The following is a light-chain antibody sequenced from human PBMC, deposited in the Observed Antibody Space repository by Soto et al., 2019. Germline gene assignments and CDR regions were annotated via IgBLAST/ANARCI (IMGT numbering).Light chain of an antibody. J-gene: IGLJ1*01. Sequence: QSVLTQPASVSGSPGQSITISCTGTSSDVGAYDYVSWYQQHPDKAPKLMIYEVSYRPSGVSNRFSGSKSVNTATLTISGLQAEDEADYYCGSYTTSSTRVFGTGTKLTVL. CDR3: GSYTTSSTRV. CDR2: EVS. CDR1: SSDVGAYDY. V-gene: IGLV2-14*03.